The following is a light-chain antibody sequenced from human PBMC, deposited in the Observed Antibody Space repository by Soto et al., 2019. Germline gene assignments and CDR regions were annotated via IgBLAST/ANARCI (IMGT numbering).Light chain of an antibody. CDR2: EAS. Sequence: DIQLTQSPSTLSASVGDRVTITCRASQTVSSLMAWYQQRPGKAPKVLIYEASSLESGVPSRFSGSESGTEFTLTISSLQPADFATYYCQQYKNYSWTFGQGTKVEIK. CDR1: QTVSSL. CDR3: QQYKNYSWT. V-gene: IGKV1-5*03. J-gene: IGKJ1*01.